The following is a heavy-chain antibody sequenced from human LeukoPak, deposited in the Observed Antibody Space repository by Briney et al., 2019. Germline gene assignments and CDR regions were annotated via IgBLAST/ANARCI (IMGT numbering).Heavy chain of an antibody. J-gene: IGHJ4*02. CDR2: TTGTTTAT. D-gene: IGHD4-11*01. CDR1: GFTFNNYA. Sequence: GGSLRLSCAASGFTFNNYAMSWLRQTPGKGLEWVSTTTGTTTATYHADSVKGRFTISRDNSHNTLYLQRISLRDEHTAIYYCAKATVTSCIAAFCYPFDSWGEGTLVTVSS. V-gene: IGHV3-23*01. CDR3: AKATVTSCIAAFCYPFDS.